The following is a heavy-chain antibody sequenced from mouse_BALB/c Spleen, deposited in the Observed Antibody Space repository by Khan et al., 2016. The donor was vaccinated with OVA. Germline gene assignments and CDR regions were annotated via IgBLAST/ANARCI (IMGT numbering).Heavy chain of an antibody. Sequence: EVELVESGGGLVQPGGSRKLSCAASGFTFSDYGMAWVRQAPGKGPEWVAFISDLAYTFYYADTVTGRFTLSRENAKNNLYLEMSSLRSGDTAIYYCARGGGTAPFAYWGQGTLVTVSA. V-gene: IGHV5-15*02. J-gene: IGHJ3*01. CDR3: ARGGGTAPFAY. CDR2: ISDLAYTF. D-gene: IGHD1-2*01. CDR1: GFTFSDYG.